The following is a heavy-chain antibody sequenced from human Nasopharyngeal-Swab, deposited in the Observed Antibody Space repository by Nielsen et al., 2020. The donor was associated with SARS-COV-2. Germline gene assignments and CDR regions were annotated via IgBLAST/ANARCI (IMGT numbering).Heavy chain of an antibody. CDR2: INPSGGST. CDR3: ARDLTNSIAVAGNYYYGMDV. V-gene: IGHV1-46*01. J-gene: IGHJ6*02. CDR1: GDTFTSYY. Sequence: ASVKDSCKASGDTFTSYYMHWVRQAPGQGLEGMGIINPSGGSTSYAQKFQGRVTMTRDTSTSTVYMELSSLRSEDTAVYYCARDLTNSIAVAGNYYYGMDVWGQGTTVTVSS. D-gene: IGHD6-19*01.